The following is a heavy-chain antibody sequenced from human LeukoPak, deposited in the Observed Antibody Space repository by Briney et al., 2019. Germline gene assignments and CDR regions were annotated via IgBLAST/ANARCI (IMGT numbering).Heavy chain of an antibody. V-gene: IGHV1-69*10. J-gene: IGHJ4*02. CDR2: IIPILGIA. D-gene: IGHD4-17*01. Sequence: KVSCKASGGTFSSYAISWVRQAPGQGLEWMGGIIPILGIANYAQKFQGRVTITADKSTSTAYMELSSLRSEDTAVYYCARDIHDYGDYGGGDYWGQGTLVTVSS. CDR3: ARDIHDYGDYGGGDY. CDR1: GGTFSSYA.